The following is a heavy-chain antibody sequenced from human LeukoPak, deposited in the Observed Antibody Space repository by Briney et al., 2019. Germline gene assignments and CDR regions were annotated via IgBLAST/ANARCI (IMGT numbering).Heavy chain of an antibody. J-gene: IGHJ6*02. CDR1: GFTFSSYS. V-gene: IGHV3-21*01. D-gene: IGHD6-19*01. CDR2: ISSSSSYI. CDR3: ARAKKEYSSGWSDMEV. Sequence: GGSLRLSCAASGFTFSSYSMNWVRQAPGKGLEWVSSISSSSSYIYYADSVKGRFTISRDNAKNPLYLQMNSLRAEDTAVYYCARAKKEYSSGWSDMEVWGQGTTVTVSS.